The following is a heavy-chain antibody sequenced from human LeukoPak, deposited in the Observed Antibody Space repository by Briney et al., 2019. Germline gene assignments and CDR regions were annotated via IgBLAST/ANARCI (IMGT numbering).Heavy chain of an antibody. D-gene: IGHD6-19*01. CDR2: ISNDGRNK. V-gene: IGHV3-30*18. Sequence: GGSLRLSCAASGFTFSRYGMHWVRQAPGKGLEWVAVISNDGRNKFYADSVMGRFTISRDNSKNTLYLQMNSLRIEDTAVYYCANSQEVSAVSADSWGQGTLVTVSS. CDR1: GFTFSRYG. CDR3: ANSQEVSAVSADS. J-gene: IGHJ4*02.